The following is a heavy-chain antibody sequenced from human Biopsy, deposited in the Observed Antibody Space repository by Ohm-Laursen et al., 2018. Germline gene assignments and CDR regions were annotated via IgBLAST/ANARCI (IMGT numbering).Heavy chain of an antibody. J-gene: IGHJ3*01. CDR2: ISEGGST. V-gene: IGHV4-59*01. CDR3: ARLYRLDDYWNDDPPDAFDV. D-gene: IGHD3-3*01. Sequence: TLSLTCAFSGASFSGNYWSWIRQSPGRGLEWIGSISEGGSTYYNPSLRGRVTISVDASKNQFSLKLSSVTAADTAVFFCARLYRLDDYWNDDPPDAFDVWAQGTMVTVSS. CDR1: GASFSGNY.